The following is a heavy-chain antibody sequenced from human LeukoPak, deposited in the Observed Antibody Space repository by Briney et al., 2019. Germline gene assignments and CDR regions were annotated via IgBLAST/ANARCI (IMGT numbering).Heavy chain of an antibody. V-gene: IGHV1-8*01. J-gene: IGHJ6*03. CDR1: GYTFTSYD. D-gene: IGHD2-2*01. CDR3: AREVRCSSTSCYDYYYYYMDV. CDR2: MNPNIGNT. Sequence: ASVKVSCKASGYTFTSYDINWVRQATGQGLEWMGWMNPNIGNTGYAQKFQGRVTMTRNTSISTAYMELSSLRSEDTAVYYCAREVRCSSTSCYDYYYYYMDVWGKGATVTVSS.